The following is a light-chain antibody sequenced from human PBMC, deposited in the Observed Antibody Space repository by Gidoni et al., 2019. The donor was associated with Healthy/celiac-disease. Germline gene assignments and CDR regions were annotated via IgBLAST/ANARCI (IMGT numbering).Light chain of an antibody. V-gene: IGKV1-12*01. Sequence: DIPMTQSPSSVYASVGDRVTITCRASQGIISWLAWYQQKPGKAPKLLIYAASSLQSGVPARFSGSGSGTDFTLTISSLQPEDFATYYWQQANSFPWTFGQGTKVEIK. CDR1: QGIISW. CDR2: AAS. J-gene: IGKJ1*01. CDR3: QQANSFPWT.